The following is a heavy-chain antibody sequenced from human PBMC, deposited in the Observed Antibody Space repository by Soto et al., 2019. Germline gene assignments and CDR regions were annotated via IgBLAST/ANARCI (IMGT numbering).Heavy chain of an antibody. CDR1: GYTLTELS. J-gene: IGHJ4*02. Sequence: ASVKVSCKVSGYTLTELSMHWVRQAPGKGLEWMGGFDPEDGETIYAQKFQGRVTMTEDTSTDTAYMELSSLRSEDTAVYYCAATAMESYYFDYWGQGTLVTVSS. CDR2: FDPEDGET. CDR3: AATAMESYYFDY. V-gene: IGHV1-24*01. D-gene: IGHD5-18*01.